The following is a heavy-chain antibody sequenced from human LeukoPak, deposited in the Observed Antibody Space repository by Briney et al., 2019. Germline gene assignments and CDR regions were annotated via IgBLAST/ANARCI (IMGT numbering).Heavy chain of an antibody. CDR2: ISSSSSYI. D-gene: IGHD3-9*01. V-gene: IGHV3-21*01. Sequence: GGSLRLSCAASGFIFSTYTMTWVRQAPGKGLEWVSSISSSSSYIYYADSVKGRFTISRDNAKNSLYLQMNSLRAEDTAVYYCARDQDILTGYPAFDYWGQGTLVTVSS. CDR3: ARDQDILTGYPAFDY. CDR1: GFIFSTYT. J-gene: IGHJ4*02.